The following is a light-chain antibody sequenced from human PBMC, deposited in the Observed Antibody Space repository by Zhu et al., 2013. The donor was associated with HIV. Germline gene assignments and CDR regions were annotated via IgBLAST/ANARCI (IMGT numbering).Light chain of an antibody. J-gene: IGKJ2*01. CDR2: AAT. V-gene: IGKV1-12*01. Sequence: DIRLTQSPSSVSASAGDRVTITCRTSQGISSWLAWYQQKPGRAPKLLISAATSLQSGVPSRFSGSGSGTEFTLTISSLQPEDFATYYCQQAYTLPPTFGQGTKLEIK. CDR3: QQAYTLPPT. CDR1: QGISSW.